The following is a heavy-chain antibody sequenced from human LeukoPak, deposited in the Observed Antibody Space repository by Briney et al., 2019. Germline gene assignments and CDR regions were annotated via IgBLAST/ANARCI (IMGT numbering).Heavy chain of an antibody. Sequence: SETLSLTCTGSGGSISSYYWSWIRQPAGKGLEWIGRIYSSGSTNYNPSLKSRVTMSLDTSKNQFSPQLRSMTAADTAVYYCAREIITVGKEYFQHWGQGTLVTVSS. CDR2: IYSSGST. J-gene: IGHJ1*01. D-gene: IGHD6-19*01. V-gene: IGHV4-4*07. CDR3: AREIITVGKEYFQH. CDR1: GGSISSYY.